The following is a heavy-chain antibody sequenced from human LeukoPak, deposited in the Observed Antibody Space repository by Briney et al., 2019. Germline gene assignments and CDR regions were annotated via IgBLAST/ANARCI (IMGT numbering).Heavy chain of an antibody. CDR3: AKMDGSDSRYDNIDY. J-gene: IGHJ4*02. Sequence: GGSLRLSCAASGFTFTNYAISWVRQSPGKGLEWVSVISGSGGSAFYADSVKGRFTISRDNSKNTLYLQMNSLRAADTAVYYCAKMDGSDSRYDNIDYWGQGALVTVSS. CDR2: ISGSGGSA. CDR1: GFTFTNYA. D-gene: IGHD3-22*01. V-gene: IGHV3-23*01.